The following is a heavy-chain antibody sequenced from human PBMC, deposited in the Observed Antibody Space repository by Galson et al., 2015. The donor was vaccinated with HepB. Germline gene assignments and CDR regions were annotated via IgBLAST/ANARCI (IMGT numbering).Heavy chain of an antibody. J-gene: IGHJ4*02. CDR1: GGSISGTY. CDR2: LSYSGST. Sequence: ETLSLTSTVSGGSISGTYWGWIRQPPGKGLEWIGSLSYSGSTYYSPSLKSRVTISVDTSKNQLSLKLSSVTAADTAVYYCAGDAGSSAWYYFWGQGTLVTVSS. V-gene: IGHV4-39*01. CDR3: AGDAGSSAWYYF. D-gene: IGHD6-19*01.